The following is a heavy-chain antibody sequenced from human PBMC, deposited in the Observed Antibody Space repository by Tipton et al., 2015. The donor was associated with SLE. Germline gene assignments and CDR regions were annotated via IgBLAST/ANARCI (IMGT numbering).Heavy chain of an antibody. D-gene: IGHD6-19*01. CDR2: VYDSGTT. J-gene: IGHJ6*02. CDR3: ARVVAVAGIHYYSVDI. CDR1: GYSISSGYY. V-gene: IGHV4-38-2*02. Sequence: LRLSCNVSGYSISSGYYWGWIRQSPGKGLEWIGSVYDSGTTYYNPSLKSRVTMSVDTSKTQFSLKLNSLTAADTAVYYCARVVAVAGIHYYSVDIWGQGTTVTVSS.